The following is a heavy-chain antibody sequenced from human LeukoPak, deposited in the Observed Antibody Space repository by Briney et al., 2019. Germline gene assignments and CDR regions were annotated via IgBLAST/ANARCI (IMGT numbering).Heavy chain of an antibody. D-gene: IGHD3-16*01. J-gene: IGHJ4*02. CDR3: ASWGAGGNS. V-gene: IGHV3-7*01. CDR2: INPDGSAK. Sequence: GGSLRLSCAASGFTLSTYGMSWVRQAPGKGLDWVANINPDGSAKRYVDSLNARFTIARHNADNSLSLQMNSLRAEDTAVYYCASWGAGGNSWGQGTLVTVSS. CDR1: GFTLSTYG.